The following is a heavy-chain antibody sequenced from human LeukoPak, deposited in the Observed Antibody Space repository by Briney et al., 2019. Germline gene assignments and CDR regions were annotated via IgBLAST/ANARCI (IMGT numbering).Heavy chain of an antibody. D-gene: IGHD6-13*01. V-gene: IGHV3-21*01. Sequence: GGSLRLSCAASGFTFSSYSMNWVRQAPGKGLEWVSSISSSSSYIYYADSVKGRFTISRDNAKSSLYLQMNSLRAEDTAVYYCARDLGSSWYYYYYGMDVWGQGTTVTVSS. CDR3: ARDLGSSWYYYYYGMDV. CDR1: GFTFSSYS. J-gene: IGHJ6*02. CDR2: ISSSSSYI.